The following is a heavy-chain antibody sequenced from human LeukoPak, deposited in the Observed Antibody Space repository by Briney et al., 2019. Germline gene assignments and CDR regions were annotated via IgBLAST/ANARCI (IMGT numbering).Heavy chain of an antibody. V-gene: IGHV4-34*01. D-gene: IGHD4-11*01. Sequence: ASETLSLTCAVYGGSFSGYYWSWIRQPPGKGLEWIGEINHSGSTNYNPSLKSRVTISVDTSKNQFSLKLSSVTAADTAVYYCARGYSNSDYWGQGTLVTVSS. CDR2: INHSGST. J-gene: IGHJ4*02. CDR3: ARGYSNSDY. CDR1: GGSFSGYY.